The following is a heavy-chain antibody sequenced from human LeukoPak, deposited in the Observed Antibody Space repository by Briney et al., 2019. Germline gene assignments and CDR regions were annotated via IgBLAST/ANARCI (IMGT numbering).Heavy chain of an antibody. V-gene: IGHV4-59*08. CDR2: ISYSGVS. Sequence: SETLSLTCTVPSAAIGRSYWIWIRQTPGKGLEWIGYISYSGVSTYNPSLGSRVTISRDTSKNEVSLNLSSVTAADTAVYFCARLPEGGYATSLGWLDPWGQGTRVTVSS. D-gene: IGHD5-24*01. J-gene: IGHJ5*02. CDR3: ARLPEGGYATSLGWLDP. CDR1: SAAIGRSY.